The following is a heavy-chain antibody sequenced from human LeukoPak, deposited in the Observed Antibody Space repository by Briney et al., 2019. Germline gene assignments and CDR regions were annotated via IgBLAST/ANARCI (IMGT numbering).Heavy chain of an antibody. CDR3: AGDGLEYSFQDP. D-gene: IGHD6-6*01. CDR1: GGSISSYY. Sequence: SETLSLTCTVSGGSISSYYWSWIRQPAGKGLEWIGRIYTSGSTNYNPSLKSRVTMSVDTSKNQFSLKLSSVTAADTAVYYCAGDGLEYSFQDPWGQGTLVTVSS. V-gene: IGHV4-4*07. CDR2: IYTSGST. J-gene: IGHJ5*02.